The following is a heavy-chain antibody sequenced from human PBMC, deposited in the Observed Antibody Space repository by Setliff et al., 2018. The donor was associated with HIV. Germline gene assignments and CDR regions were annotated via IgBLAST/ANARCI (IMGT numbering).Heavy chain of an antibody. CDR1: GGSISSYY. V-gene: IGHV4-59*08. Sequence: SETLSLTCTVSGGSISSYYWSWIRQPPGKGLEWIGYIYYSGSTNYNPSLKSRVTISVDTSKNQFSLELSSVTAADTAVYYCARFLPRWGWFDPWGQGTLVTVSS. D-gene: IGHD3-16*01. J-gene: IGHJ5*02. CDR2: IYYSGST. CDR3: ARFLPRWGWFDP.